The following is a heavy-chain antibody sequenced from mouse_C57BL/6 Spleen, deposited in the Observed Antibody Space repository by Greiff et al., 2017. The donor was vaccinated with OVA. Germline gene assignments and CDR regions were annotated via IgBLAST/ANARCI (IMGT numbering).Heavy chain of an antibody. Sequence: EVKLMESGGGLVKPGGSLKLSCAASGFTFSDYGMHWVRQAPEKGLEWVAYISSGSSTIYYADTVKGRFTISRDNAKNTLFLQMTSLRSEDSAMYYCARGGSSGPWFAYWGQGTLVTVSA. D-gene: IGHD3-2*02. CDR3: ARGGSSGPWFAY. V-gene: IGHV5-17*01. CDR2: ISSGSSTI. CDR1: GFTFSDYG. J-gene: IGHJ3*01.